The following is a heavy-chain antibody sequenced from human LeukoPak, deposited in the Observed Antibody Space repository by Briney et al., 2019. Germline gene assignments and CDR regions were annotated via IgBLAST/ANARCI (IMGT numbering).Heavy chain of an antibody. CDR3: ARDLISGWYYFDY. Sequence: ASVKVSCKASGYTFTGYYMHWVRQAPGQGLEWMGWINPNSGGTNYAQKFQGRVTMTRDTSISTVYMELSRLRSDDTAVYYCARDLISGWYYFDYWGQGTLVTVSS. D-gene: IGHD6-19*01. CDR1: GYTFTGYY. CDR2: INPNSGGT. J-gene: IGHJ4*02. V-gene: IGHV1-2*02.